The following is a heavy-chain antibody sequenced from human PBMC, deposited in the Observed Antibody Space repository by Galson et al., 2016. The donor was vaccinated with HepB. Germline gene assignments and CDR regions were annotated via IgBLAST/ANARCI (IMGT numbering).Heavy chain of an antibody. CDR1: GGSISNNNW. J-gene: IGHJ4*02. CDR3: ARVGPPSHFGSGGLDF. CDR2: IYHSGST. D-gene: IGHD3-10*01. Sequence: SETLSLTCTVSGGSISNNNWWTWVRQPPGKGLEWIGEIYHSGSTNYNPSLKSRLTISVDESNNQFSLRLTSVTAADTAVYYCARVGPPSHFGSGGLDFWGQGTLVTVSS. V-gene: IGHV4-4*02.